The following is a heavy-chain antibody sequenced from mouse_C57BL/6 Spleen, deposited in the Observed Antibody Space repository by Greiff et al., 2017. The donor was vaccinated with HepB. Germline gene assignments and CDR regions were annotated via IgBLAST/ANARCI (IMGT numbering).Heavy chain of an antibody. V-gene: IGHV5-12*01. CDR2: ISNGGGST. D-gene: IGHD2-2*01. CDR3: ARQGYYYAMDY. CDR1: GFTFSDYY. J-gene: IGHJ4*01. Sequence: EVQLVESGGGLVQPGGSLKLSCAASGFTFSDYYMYWVRQTPEKRLEWVAYISNGGGSTYYPDTVKGRFTISRDNAKNTLYLQMSRLNSEDTAMYYCARQGYYYAMDYWGQGTSVTVSS.